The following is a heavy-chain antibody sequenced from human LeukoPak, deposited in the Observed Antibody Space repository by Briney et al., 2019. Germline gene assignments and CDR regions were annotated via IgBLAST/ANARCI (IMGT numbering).Heavy chain of an antibody. Sequence: GASVKVSCKASGYAFTGYYMHWVRQVPGQGLEWMGWINPNSGGTNYAQKFQGRVTMTRDTSISTAYMELSRLRSDDTAVYYCARSQSRAGYYFGYWGQGTLVTVSS. D-gene: IGHD3-22*01. J-gene: IGHJ4*02. CDR3: ARSQSRAGYYFGY. CDR2: INPNSGGT. V-gene: IGHV1-2*02. CDR1: GYAFTGYY.